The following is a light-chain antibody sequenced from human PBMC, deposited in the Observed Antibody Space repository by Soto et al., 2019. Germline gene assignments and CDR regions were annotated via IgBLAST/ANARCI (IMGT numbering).Light chain of an antibody. Sequence: DIQMTQSPSSLSASVGDRVTITCRASQGIRNALGWYQQKPGKAPKRLIYAASSLQSGVPSRFSGSGSGTEFTLTDSSLQPEDFAAYYCLQNNSYPLTFGQGTKVEIK. J-gene: IGKJ1*01. V-gene: IGKV1-17*01. CDR1: QGIRNA. CDR3: LQNNSYPLT. CDR2: AAS.